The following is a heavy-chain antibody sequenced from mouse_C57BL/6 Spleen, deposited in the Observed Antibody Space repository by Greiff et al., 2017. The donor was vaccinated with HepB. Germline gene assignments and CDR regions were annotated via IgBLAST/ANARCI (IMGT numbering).Heavy chain of an antibody. Sequence: EVMLVESGGGLVKPGGSLKLSCAASGFTFSSYTMSWVRQTPEKRLEWVATISGGGGNTYYPDSVKGRFTISRDNAKNTLYLQMSSLRSEDTALYYCARQIDSSRFAYWGQGTLVTVSA. D-gene: IGHD3-2*02. V-gene: IGHV5-9*01. J-gene: IGHJ3*01. CDR2: ISGGGGNT. CDR3: ARQIDSSRFAY. CDR1: GFTFSSYT.